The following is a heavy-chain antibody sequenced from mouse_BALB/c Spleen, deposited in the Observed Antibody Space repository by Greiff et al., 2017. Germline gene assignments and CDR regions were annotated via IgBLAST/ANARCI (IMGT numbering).Heavy chain of an antibody. Sequence: EVQGVESGGGLVKPGGSLKLSCAASGFTFSSYAMSWVRQTPEKRLEWVASISSGGSTYYPDSVKGRFTISRDNARNILYLQMSSLRSEDTAMYYCARTIYYYGSSPFAYWGQGTLVTVSA. CDR2: ISSGGST. CDR3: ARTIYYYGSSPFAY. J-gene: IGHJ3*01. D-gene: IGHD1-1*01. V-gene: IGHV5-6-5*01. CDR1: GFTFSSYA.